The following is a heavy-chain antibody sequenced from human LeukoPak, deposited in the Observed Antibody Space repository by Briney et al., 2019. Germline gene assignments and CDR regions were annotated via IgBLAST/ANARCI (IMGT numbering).Heavy chain of an antibody. J-gene: IGHJ6*03. Sequence: SVKVSCKASGGTFSSYAISWVRQAPGQGLEWMGGIIPIFGTANYAQKFQGRVTITTDESTSTAYMELSRLRSEDTAVYYCASYSSGDFWSGYYRRNYYYYMDVWGKGTTVTVSS. CDR1: GGTFSSYA. CDR2: IIPIFGTA. V-gene: IGHV1-69*05. D-gene: IGHD3-3*01. CDR3: ASYSSGDFWSGYYRRNYYYYMDV.